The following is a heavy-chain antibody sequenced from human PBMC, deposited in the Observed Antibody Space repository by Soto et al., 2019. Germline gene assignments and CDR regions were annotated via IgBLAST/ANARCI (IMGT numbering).Heavy chain of an antibody. CDR1: GGSISSGGYY. Sequence: QVQLQESGPGLVKPSQTLSLTCTVSGGSISSGGYYWGWIRQHPGKGLEWIGYIYYSGSTYYNPSLKSRVTISVDTSKNQFSLKLSSVTAADTAVYYCARAMEYQLLWRFDPWGQGTLVTVSS. V-gene: IGHV4-31*03. CDR3: ARAMEYQLLWRFDP. D-gene: IGHD2-2*01. CDR2: IYYSGST. J-gene: IGHJ5*02.